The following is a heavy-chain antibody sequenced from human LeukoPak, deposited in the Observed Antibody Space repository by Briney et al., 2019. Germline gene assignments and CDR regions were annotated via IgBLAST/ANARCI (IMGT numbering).Heavy chain of an antibody. CDR3: ARHEGGLEMATNLFDY. J-gene: IGHJ4*02. Sequence: SETLSLTCTVSGGSISSGGYYWSWIRQHPGKGLEWIGYIYYSGSTYYNPSLKSRVTISVDTSKNQFSLKLSSVTAADTAVYYCARHEGGLEMATNLFDYWGQGTLVTVSS. V-gene: IGHV4-31*03. CDR2: IYYSGST. D-gene: IGHD5-24*01. CDR1: GGSISSGGYY.